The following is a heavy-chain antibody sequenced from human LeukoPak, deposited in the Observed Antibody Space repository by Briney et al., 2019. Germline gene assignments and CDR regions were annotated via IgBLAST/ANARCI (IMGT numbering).Heavy chain of an antibody. V-gene: IGHV3-66*01. CDR3: ASPYSSGWYSFDY. CDR1: GFTVSSNY. J-gene: IGHJ4*02. Sequence: GGSLRLSCAASGFTVSSNYMIWVRQAPGKGLEWVSVIYSGGFTSYADSVKGRFTISRDNSKNTLYLQMNRLRAEDTALYYCASPYSSGWYSFDYWGQGTLVTVSS. CDR2: IYSGGFT. D-gene: IGHD6-19*01.